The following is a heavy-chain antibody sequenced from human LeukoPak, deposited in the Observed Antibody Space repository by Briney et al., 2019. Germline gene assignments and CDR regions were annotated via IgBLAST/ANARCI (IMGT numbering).Heavy chain of an antibody. V-gene: IGHV1-8*01. CDR1: GYTFTSYD. CDR2: MNPNSGNT. J-gene: IGHJ4*02. Sequence: GASVKVSCKASGYTFTSYDINWVRQATGQGLEWMGLMNPNSGNTGYAQKFQSRGTMTRNTSISTAYMELSSLRSEDTAVYYCARLDDSCGYYYFDYWGQGTLVTVSS. CDR3: ARLDDSCGYYYFDY. D-gene: IGHD3-22*01.